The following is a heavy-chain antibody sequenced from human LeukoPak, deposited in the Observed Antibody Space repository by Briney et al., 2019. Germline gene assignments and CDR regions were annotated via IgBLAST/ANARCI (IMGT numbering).Heavy chain of an antibody. CDR3: ATQGVEDDAFDI. CDR1: GYTFTSYG. D-gene: IGHD2-15*01. V-gene: IGHV1-8*02. CDR2: MNPNSGNT. J-gene: IGHJ3*02. Sequence: ASVKVSCKASGYTFTSYGINWVRQATGQGLEWMGWMNPNSGNTGYAQKFQGRVTMTRNTSISTAYMELSSLRSEDTAVYYCATQGVEDDAFDIWGQGTMVTASS.